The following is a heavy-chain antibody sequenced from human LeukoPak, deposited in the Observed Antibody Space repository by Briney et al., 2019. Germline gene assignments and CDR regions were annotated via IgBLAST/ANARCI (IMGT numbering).Heavy chain of an antibody. V-gene: IGHV4-31*03. D-gene: IGHD4-17*01. Sequence: SQTLSLTCTVSGGSISSGGYYWSWIRQHPGTGLVWIGYIYYSGSTYYNPSLKSRVTISVDTSKNQFSLKLSSVTAADTAVYYCARALTTVTMFDYWGQGTLVTVSS. J-gene: IGHJ4*02. CDR1: GGSISSGGYY. CDR3: ARALTTVTMFDY. CDR2: IYYSGST.